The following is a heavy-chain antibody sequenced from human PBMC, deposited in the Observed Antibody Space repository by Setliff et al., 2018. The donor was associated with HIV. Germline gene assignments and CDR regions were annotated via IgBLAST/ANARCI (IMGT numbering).Heavy chain of an antibody. CDR1: GFTFISYA. J-gene: IGHJ6*03. V-gene: IGHV3-23*01. CDR2: ISGSGGST. Sequence: PGGSLRLSCAASGFTFISYAMSWVRQAPGKGLEWVSAISGSGGSTYYADSVKGRFTISRDNSKNTLYLRLNSLRAEDTAIYYFAKDLGNHYYMDVWGKGTTVTVSS. D-gene: IGHD1-1*01. CDR3: AKDLGNHYYMDV.